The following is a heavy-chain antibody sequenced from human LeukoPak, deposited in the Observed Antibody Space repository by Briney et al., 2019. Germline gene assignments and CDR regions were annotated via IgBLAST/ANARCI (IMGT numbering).Heavy chain of an antibody. Sequence: PGGSLRLSCTVSGFTVSSNSMSWVRQAPGKGLEWVSFIYSGTIHYSDSVKGRFTISRDNSKNTLYLQMNSLRAEDTAVYYCARDPSSGWYLKGWFDPWGQGTLVTVSS. CDR1: GFTVSSNS. J-gene: IGHJ5*02. CDR3: ARDPSSGWYLKGWFDP. CDR2: IYSGTI. V-gene: IGHV3-53*01. D-gene: IGHD6-19*01.